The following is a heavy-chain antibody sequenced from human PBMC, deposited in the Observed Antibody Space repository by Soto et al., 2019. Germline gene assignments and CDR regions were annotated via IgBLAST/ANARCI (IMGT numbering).Heavy chain of an antibody. Sequence: SETLSLTCTVSGGSVSSGSYYWSWIRQPPGKGLEWIGYIYYSGSTNYNPSLKSRVTISVDTSKNQFSLKLSSVTAADTAVYYCAGMPRYNWNDWGGYWGQGXLVTVSS. CDR1: GGSVSSGSYY. CDR2: IYYSGST. J-gene: IGHJ4*02. D-gene: IGHD1-20*01. CDR3: AGMPRYNWNDWGGY. V-gene: IGHV4-61*01.